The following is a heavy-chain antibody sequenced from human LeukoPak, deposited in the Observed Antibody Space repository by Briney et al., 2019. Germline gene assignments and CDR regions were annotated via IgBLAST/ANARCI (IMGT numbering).Heavy chain of an antibody. CDR1: GFTFSSYG. V-gene: IGHV3-23*01. D-gene: IGHD2-2*02. J-gene: IGHJ6*03. CDR2: ISGSGGST. CDR3: AKEGCSSTSCYKYYYYMDV. Sequence: PGGSLRLSCAASGFTFSSYGMSWVRQAPGKGLEWVSAISGSGGSTYYADSVKGRFTISRDNSKNTLYLQMNSLRAEDTAVYYCAKEGCSSTSCYKYYYYMDVWGKGTTVTISS.